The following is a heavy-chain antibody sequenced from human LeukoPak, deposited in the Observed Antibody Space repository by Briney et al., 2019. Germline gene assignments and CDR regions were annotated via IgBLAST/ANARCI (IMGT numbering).Heavy chain of an antibody. D-gene: IGHD3-3*01. CDR3: ARATSDCDFFTPLDYYMDV. CDR1: GYTFTGYD. V-gene: IGHV1-2*02. CDR2: INPNSGGT. Sequence: GASVKVSCKASGYTFTGYDMHWVRQAPGQGLEWMGWINPNSGGTNYAQKFQGSVTMTRDTSISTAYMELSRLRSDDTAVYYCARATSDCDFFTPLDYYMDVWGKGTTVTVSS. J-gene: IGHJ6*03.